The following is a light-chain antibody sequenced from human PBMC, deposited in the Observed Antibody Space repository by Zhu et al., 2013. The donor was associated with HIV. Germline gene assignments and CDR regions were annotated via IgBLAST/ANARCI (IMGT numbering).Light chain of an antibody. J-gene: IGKJ2*01. CDR1: QGIRTD. V-gene: IGKV1-13*02. Sequence: AIQLTQSPPSLSASIGDRVTITCRASQGIRTDLAWYQQKPGKTPSLLMYDASTLASGVPSRFSGSRSGADFTLTISSLQPEDFATYYCQQYNSYSRYTFGQGTKLEIK. CDR2: DAS. CDR3: QQYNSYSRYT.